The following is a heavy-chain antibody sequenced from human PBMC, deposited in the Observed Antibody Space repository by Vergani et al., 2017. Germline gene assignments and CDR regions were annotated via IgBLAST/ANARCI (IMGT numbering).Heavy chain of an antibody. CDR2: IRYDGSNT. CDR1: GFTFSNYG. J-gene: IGHJ4*02. CDR3: TKGSRGYTGYFLDY. D-gene: IGHD5-12*01. V-gene: IGHV3-30*02. Sequence: QVQLVESGGGVVQPGGSLRLSCGASGFTFSNYGMHWVRQAPGKGLEWVTFIRYDGSNTYYADSVKGRFTISRDNSKNTLFLQMNSLRPEDTAVYYCTKGSRGYTGYFLDYWGQGTLATVSS.